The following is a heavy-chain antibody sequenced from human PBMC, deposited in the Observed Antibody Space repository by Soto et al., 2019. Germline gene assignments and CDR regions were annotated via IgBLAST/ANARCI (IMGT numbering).Heavy chain of an antibody. Sequence: QVQLVQSGAEVKKPGASVKVSCKASDFSSLSYGFSWVRQAPGEGLEWMGCISGPNWNTNYALKFQGRVTMTTDTSRSTGYMDVSSLIFYDTAVYYCARDRSDTTIVYRVGADFWGEGTLVIVSS. D-gene: IGHD3-10*01. CDR1: DFSSLSYG. J-gene: IGHJ4*02. CDR2: ISGPNWNT. CDR3: ARDRSDTTIVYRVGADF. V-gene: IGHV1-18*01.